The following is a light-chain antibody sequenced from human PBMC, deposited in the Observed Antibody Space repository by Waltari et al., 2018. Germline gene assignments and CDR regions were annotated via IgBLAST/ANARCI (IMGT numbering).Light chain of an antibody. CDR1: QSVKSN. CDR3: QEYQTWLRGT. CDR2: GAS. Sequence: EIVMTQSPATLSVSPGDRATLSCRASQSVKSNLAWYQQRPGQTPRLLIYGASSRARGFPDRFSGSGSGTDFNLTISSLQSEDFAVYYCQEYQTWLRGTFGQGTKVDIK. J-gene: IGKJ1*01. V-gene: IGKV3-15*01.